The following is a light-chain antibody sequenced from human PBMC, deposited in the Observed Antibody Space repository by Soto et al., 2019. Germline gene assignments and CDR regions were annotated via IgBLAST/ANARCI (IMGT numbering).Light chain of an antibody. Sequence: IVITQSPATLSLSPGARATLSCRASQSVSSYLAWYQQKPGQAPRLLIYDASNRATGIPARFSGSGSGTDFTLTISSLQPDDFATYYCQQYNSYSEAFGQGTKVDI. J-gene: IGKJ1*01. CDR1: QSVSSY. CDR2: DAS. CDR3: QQYNSYSEA. V-gene: IGKV3-11*01.